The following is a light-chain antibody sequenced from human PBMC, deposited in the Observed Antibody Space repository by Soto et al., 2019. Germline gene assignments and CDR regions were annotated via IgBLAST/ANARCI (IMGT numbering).Light chain of an antibody. Sequence: QSSLTQPASVSGSPGQSITISCTGTSSDVGSYNLVSWYQQYPGKAPKLMISEVSKRPSGVSNRFSGSKSGNTASLTISGLQAEDEADYYCCSYAGSITSAYVFGTGTSSPS. CDR3: CSYAGSITSAYV. CDR1: SSDVGSYNL. V-gene: IGLV2-23*02. CDR2: EVS. J-gene: IGLJ1*01.